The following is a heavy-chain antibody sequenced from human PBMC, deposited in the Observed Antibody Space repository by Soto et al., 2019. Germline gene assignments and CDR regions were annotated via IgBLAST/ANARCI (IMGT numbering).Heavy chain of an antibody. CDR3: ARQGFGPLHGLVDV. CDR2: VHHSWGS. V-gene: IGHV4-59*08. Sequence: QVQLQESGPGLVKPSETMSLSCTVSGGSISSYYWSWFRQSPGKRMEWIGYVHHSWGSSYNPSLQRXVPXSLDTSTSQFSLKVTSVTATDTAVYYCARQGFGPLHGLVDVWGQGTTVTVSS. CDR1: GGSISSYY. D-gene: IGHD3-10*01. J-gene: IGHJ6*02.